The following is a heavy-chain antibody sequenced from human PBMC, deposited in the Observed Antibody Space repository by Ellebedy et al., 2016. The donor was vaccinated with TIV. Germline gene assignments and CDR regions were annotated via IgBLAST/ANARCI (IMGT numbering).Heavy chain of an antibody. V-gene: IGHV3-53*05. CDR1: GFTIKNNY. D-gene: IGHD3-16*01. CDR3: ARDYGKFDY. J-gene: IGHJ4*02. Sequence: GGSLRLSXTASGFTIKNNYMSWIRQAPGKGLEWVSLIHVGGSTYYADSVRGRFAISRDKSKNTLFLQMDSLRSEDTAVYYCARDYGKFDYWGQGTLVTVSS. CDR2: IHVGGST.